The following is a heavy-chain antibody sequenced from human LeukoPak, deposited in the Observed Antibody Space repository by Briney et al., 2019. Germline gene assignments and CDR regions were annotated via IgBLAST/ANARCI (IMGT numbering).Heavy chain of an antibody. CDR3: AILSKYCSSTSCQGYWFDP. CDR2: ISAYNGNT. Sequence: ASVKVSCKASGYTFTSYGISWVRQAPGQGLEWMGWISAYNGNTNYAQKLQGRVTMTTDTSTSTAYMELRSLRSDDTAVYYCAILSKYCSSTSCQGYWFDPWGQGTLVTVSS. V-gene: IGHV1-18*01. CDR1: GYTFTSYG. J-gene: IGHJ5*02. D-gene: IGHD2-2*01.